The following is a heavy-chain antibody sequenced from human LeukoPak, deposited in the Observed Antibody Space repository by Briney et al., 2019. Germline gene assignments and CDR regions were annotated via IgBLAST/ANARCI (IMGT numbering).Heavy chain of an antibody. D-gene: IGHD3-22*01. CDR2: IIPIFGTA. V-gene: IGHV1-69*05. CDR3: ARESITMIVVAKPGGYYFDY. CDR1: GGTFSSYA. Sequence: SVEVSCKASGGTFSSYAISWVRQAPGQGLEWMGRIIPIFGTANYAQKFQGRVTITTDESTSTAYMELSSLRSEDTAVYYCARESITMIVVAKPGGYYFDYWGQGTLVTVSS. J-gene: IGHJ4*02.